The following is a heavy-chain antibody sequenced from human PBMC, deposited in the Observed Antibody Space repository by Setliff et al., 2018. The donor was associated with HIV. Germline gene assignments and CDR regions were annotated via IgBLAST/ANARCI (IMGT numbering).Heavy chain of an antibody. V-gene: IGHV4-61*02. Sequence: SETLSLTCTVSGGSISSGSYYWGWFRQPAGKSLEWIAIFFKTGRTDYNPSLKSRVTISIDTSRNQLSLTLSSVTAADTAVYYCARDPSDGYGHFDFWGQGALVTVSS. CDR2: FFKTGRT. D-gene: IGHD2-2*03. CDR3: ARDPSDGYGHFDF. J-gene: IGHJ4*02. CDR1: GGSISSGSYY.